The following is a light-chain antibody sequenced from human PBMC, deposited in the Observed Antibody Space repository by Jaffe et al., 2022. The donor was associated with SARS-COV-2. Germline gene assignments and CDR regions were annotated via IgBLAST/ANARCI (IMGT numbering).Light chain of an antibody. CDR2: GAS. CDR3: QQHGRSPYT. Sequence: EIVLTQSPGTLSLSPGERATLSCRASQSVTNNLVWYQQKPGQAPRLLIYGASSRATGIPDRFSGSGSETDFTLTISRLEPEDFAVYYCQQHGRSPYTFGQGTKLEIK. V-gene: IGKV3-20*01. J-gene: IGKJ2*01. CDR1: QSVTNN.